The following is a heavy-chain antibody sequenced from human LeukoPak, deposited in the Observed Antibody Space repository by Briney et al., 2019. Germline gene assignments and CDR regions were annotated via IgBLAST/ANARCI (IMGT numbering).Heavy chain of an antibody. J-gene: IGHJ4*02. CDR1: GGSFSGYY. D-gene: IGHD1-26*01. V-gene: IGHV4-34*01. Sequence: SATLSLTCAVYGGSFSGYYWSWIRQPPGKGLEWIGEINHSGSTNYNPSLKSRVTISVDTSKNQFSLKLSSVTAADTAVYYCARRRVGATRYFDYWGQGTLVTVSS. CDR2: INHSGST. CDR3: ARRRVGATRYFDY.